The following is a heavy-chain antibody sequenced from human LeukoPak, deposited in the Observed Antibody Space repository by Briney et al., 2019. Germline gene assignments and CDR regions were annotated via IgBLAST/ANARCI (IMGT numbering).Heavy chain of an antibody. J-gene: IGHJ6*03. CDR3: VGEYDFWSGYYWNYYYYYMDV. Sequence: PGGSLRLSCAASGFTFSSYSMNWVRQAPGKGLEWVSYISSSSSTIYYADSVKGRFTISRDNAKNSLYLQMNSLRAEDTAVYYCVGEYDFWSGYYWNYYYYYMDVWGKGTTVTVSS. CDR1: GFTFSSYS. V-gene: IGHV3-48*01. D-gene: IGHD3-3*01. CDR2: ISSSSSTI.